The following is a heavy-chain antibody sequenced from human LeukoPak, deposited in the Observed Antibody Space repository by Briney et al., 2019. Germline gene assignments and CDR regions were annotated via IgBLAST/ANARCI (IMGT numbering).Heavy chain of an antibody. CDR1: RFTFSSYW. CDR3: AKDSGDYFDY. D-gene: IGHD4-17*01. V-gene: IGHV3-7*03. J-gene: IGHJ4*02. CDR2: IKEGGSEK. Sequence: PGGSLRLSCAASRFTFSSYWMSWVRQAPGKGLEWVANIKEGGSEKYYVDSVKGRFTISRDNAKNSLYLQMNSLRAEDTALYYCAKDSGDYFDYWGQGTLVTVSS.